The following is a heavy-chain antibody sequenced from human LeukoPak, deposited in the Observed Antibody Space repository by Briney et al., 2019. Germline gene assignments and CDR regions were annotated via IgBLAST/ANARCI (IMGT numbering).Heavy chain of an antibody. V-gene: IGHV3-66*01. J-gene: IGHJ4*02. D-gene: IGHD3-9*01. Sequence: PGGSLRLSCAASGFTVSSNYMSWVRQAPGKGLEWVSVICSCGSTYYADSVKGRFTISRDNSRNTMYLQMNSLRAVDTAVYYCAKDRRRDDVLTGSFSGWGQGTLVTVSS. CDR1: GFTVSSNY. CDR3: AKDRRRDDVLTGSFSG. CDR2: ICSCGST.